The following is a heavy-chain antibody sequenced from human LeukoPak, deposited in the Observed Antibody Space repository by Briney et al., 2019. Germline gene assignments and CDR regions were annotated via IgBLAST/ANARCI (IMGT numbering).Heavy chain of an antibody. CDR2: IFPADSDT. D-gene: IGHD5-18*01. Sequence: GESLKISCKGSGYSFTNSWIAWVRQMPGKGLEWMGNIFPADSDTRYSPSFRGQVTISADKSISTAYLQWSSLKASDTAMYYCARPGYSSYGSDVWGQGTTVTVSS. V-gene: IGHV5-51*01. J-gene: IGHJ6*02. CDR1: GYSFTNSW. CDR3: ARPGYSSYGSDV.